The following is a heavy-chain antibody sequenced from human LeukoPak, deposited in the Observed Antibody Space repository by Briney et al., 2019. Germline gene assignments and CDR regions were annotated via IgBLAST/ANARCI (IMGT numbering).Heavy chain of an antibody. J-gene: IGHJ4*02. CDR3: ASWGAGGNS. Sequence: LGGSLRLSCEASGFTLSTYWMNWVRQVPGKGLDWVANINPDGSGKRYVDSVKGRFTIARDNADNSLSLQMNSLRAEDTAVYYCASWGAGGNSWGQGTLVTVYS. V-gene: IGHV3-7*01. CDR2: INPDGSGK. D-gene: IGHD3-16*01. CDR1: GFTLSTYW.